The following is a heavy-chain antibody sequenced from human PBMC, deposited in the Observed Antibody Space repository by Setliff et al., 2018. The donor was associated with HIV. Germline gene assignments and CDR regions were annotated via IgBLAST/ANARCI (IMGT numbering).Heavy chain of an antibody. CDR1: GYTFTGYY. CDR2: INPKTGDT. V-gene: IGHV1-2*06. CDR3: ARGRVRAAAVTGLDWFDF. J-gene: IGHJ5*01. D-gene: IGHD6-13*01. Sequence: RASVKVSCKASGYTFTGYYIHCLRQAPGQGLQRMGRINPKTGDTDYAQNFQGRVTLTTDTSINTAYMELHRLTSDDTAVYFCARGRVRAAAVTGLDWFDFWGQGSLVTVSS.